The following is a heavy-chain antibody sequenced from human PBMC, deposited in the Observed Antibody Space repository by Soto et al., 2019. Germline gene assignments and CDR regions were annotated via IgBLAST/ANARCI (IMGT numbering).Heavy chain of an antibody. Sequence: QVQLVQSGAEVKKPGASVKVACKASGYTFTSYDIIWVRQATGQGLEWMGWMNPSTGNTDSAEKFQGGLTMTRNTSISTVYMELSSLSFEDTAVYYCARGRIIVAGGFDPWGQGTLITVYS. CDR2: MNPSTGNT. V-gene: IGHV1-8*01. CDR3: ARGRIIVAGGFDP. CDR1: GYTFTSYD. D-gene: IGHD6-19*01. J-gene: IGHJ5*02.